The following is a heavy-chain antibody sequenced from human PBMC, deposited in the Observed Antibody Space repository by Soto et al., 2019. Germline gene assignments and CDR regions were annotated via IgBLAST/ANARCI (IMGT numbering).Heavy chain of an antibody. D-gene: IGHD2-8*01. V-gene: IGHV3-30-3*01. CDR3: ARGPRRYCTH. Sequence: QVQLVESGGGVVQPGRSLRLSCAASGFTFSSYAMHWVRQAPGKGLEWVAVISYDGNNKYYADSVKGRFTISRDKSKYTLYLQMNSLRPEDRAVYFCARGPRRYCTHWGQGTLVTVSS. J-gene: IGHJ4*02. CDR1: GFTFSSYA. CDR2: ISYDGNNK.